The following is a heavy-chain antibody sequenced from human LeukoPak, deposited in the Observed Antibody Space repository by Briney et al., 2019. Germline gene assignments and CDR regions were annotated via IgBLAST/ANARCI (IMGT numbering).Heavy chain of an antibody. J-gene: IGHJ3*02. CDR2: INPSGGST. V-gene: IGHV1-46*01. CDR1: AYTFTSYY. Sequence: ASVKVSCKASAYTFTSYYMHWVRQSPGQGLEWMGIINPSGGSTSNAQKFHGRVTMTRDTSTTTVYMELSSLRSEDTAVYYCARANNRAYAFDIWGQGTMVTVSS. D-gene: IGHD2/OR15-2a*01. CDR3: ARANNRAYAFDI.